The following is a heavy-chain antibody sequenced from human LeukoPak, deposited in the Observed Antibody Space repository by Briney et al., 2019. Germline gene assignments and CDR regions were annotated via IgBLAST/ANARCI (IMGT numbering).Heavy chain of an antibody. CDR3: ARALSGCVLCFDY. J-gene: IGHJ4*02. CDR2: MNPNNGNT. Sequence: ASVTVSCKASGYTFTGYDINWLRQATGQGLEWMGWMNPNNGNTGYAQKFQGRVTMTRNTSISTAYMELSSLRSDDTAVYYCARALSGCVLCFDYWGQGTLVTVSS. CDR1: GYTFTGYD. D-gene: IGHD6-19*01. V-gene: IGHV1-8*01.